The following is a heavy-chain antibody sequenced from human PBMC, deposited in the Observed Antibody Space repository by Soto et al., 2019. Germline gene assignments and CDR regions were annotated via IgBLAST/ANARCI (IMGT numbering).Heavy chain of an antibody. Sequence: EVQVVESGGGLVQPGGSLRLSCAASGFTFSSYSMNWVRQAPGKGLEWVSYISSSSSTKFYADSVKGRFTISRDNARNSMYLQMNSRGGEDTAVYYGARDIDGGGQGTLVTVSS. CDR1: GFTFSSYS. D-gene: IGHD2-15*01. V-gene: IGHV3-48*01. CDR3: ARDIDG. J-gene: IGHJ4*02. CDR2: ISSSSSTK.